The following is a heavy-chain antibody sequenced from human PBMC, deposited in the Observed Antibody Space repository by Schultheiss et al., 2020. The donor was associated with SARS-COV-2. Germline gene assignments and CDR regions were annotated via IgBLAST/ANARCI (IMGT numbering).Heavy chain of an antibody. V-gene: IGHV4-59*01. D-gene: IGHD2-2*01. Sequence: GSLRLSCTVSGGSISSYYWSWIRQPPGKGLEWIGYIYYSGSTNYNPSLKSRVTISVDTSKNQFSLKLSSVTAADTAVYYCARGRIVVPAAMRRSGNIDYWGQGTLVTVSS. CDR1: GGSISSYY. CDR3: ARGRIVVPAAMRRSGNIDY. J-gene: IGHJ4*02. CDR2: IYYSGST.